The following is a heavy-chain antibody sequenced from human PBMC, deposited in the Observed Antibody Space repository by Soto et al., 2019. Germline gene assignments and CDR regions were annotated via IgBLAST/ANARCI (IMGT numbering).Heavy chain of an antibody. J-gene: IGHJ4*02. D-gene: IGHD2-15*01. CDR3: ARRYCSGGSCFVYFDF. V-gene: IGHV1-18*01. CDR1: GYTFTSYG. Sequence: QVQLVQSGAGVKKPGASVKVSCKASGYTFTSYGISWVRQAPGQGLEWMGWISAYNGNTNYAQKLQGRVTMTTDTSTSTAYMELRSLRSDDTAVDYCARRYCSGGSCFVYFDFWGQGTLVTVSS. CDR2: ISAYNGNT.